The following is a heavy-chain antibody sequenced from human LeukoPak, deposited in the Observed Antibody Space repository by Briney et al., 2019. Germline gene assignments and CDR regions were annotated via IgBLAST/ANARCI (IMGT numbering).Heavy chain of an antibody. Sequence: GASVKVSCKASGYTFTGYYVHWVRQAPGQGLEWMGWLNPNSAGTSYPQKFQGRVTMSRDTSISTAYMELSRLRSDDTAVYYCARGGEWYYDSSTYRLFDYWGQGTLVTVSS. J-gene: IGHJ4*02. CDR3: ARGGEWYYDSSTYRLFDY. V-gene: IGHV1-2*02. D-gene: IGHD3-22*01. CDR2: LNPNSAGT. CDR1: GYTFTGYY.